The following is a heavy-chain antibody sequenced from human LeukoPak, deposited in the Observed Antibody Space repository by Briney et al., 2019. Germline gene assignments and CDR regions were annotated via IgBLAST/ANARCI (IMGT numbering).Heavy chain of an antibody. Sequence: GGSLRLSCTASGLTFSTSGSNWVRHAPGEGLEWDASICPTGSDRYHADSIKGRFTISRDNANNFLYLQMNSLRAEDTAVYYCATETNGRHYDYWGQGTLLTVSS. D-gene: IGHD1-14*01. V-gene: IGHV3-21*06. J-gene: IGHJ4*02. CDR1: GLTFSTSG. CDR3: ATETNGRHYDY. CDR2: ICPTGSDR.